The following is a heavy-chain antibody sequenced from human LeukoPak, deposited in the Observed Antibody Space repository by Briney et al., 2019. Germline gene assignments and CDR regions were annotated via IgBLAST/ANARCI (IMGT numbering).Heavy chain of an antibody. CDR3: ARDRGGGDIYFDY. CDR2: ISRSGATI. V-gene: IGHV3-48*03. J-gene: IGHJ4*02. D-gene: IGHD2-21*02. Sequence: GGSLRLSCAASGFTFSSYAMNWVRQAPGKGLEWISYISRSGATIYYADSVKGRFTISRDNAKNSLYLQMNSLGAEDTAVYYCARDRGGGDIYFDYWGQGTLVTVSS. CDR1: GFTFSSYA.